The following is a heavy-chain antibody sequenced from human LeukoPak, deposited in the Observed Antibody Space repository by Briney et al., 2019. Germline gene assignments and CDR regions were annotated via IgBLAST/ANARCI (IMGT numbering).Heavy chain of an antibody. D-gene: IGHD7-27*01. CDR2: ISSSSSYI. CDR1: GFTFSSYS. Sequence: PGGSLRLSCAASGFTFSSYSMNWVRQAPGKGLEWVSSISSSSSYIYYADSVKGRFTISRDNAKNSLYLQMNSLRAEDTAVYYCARDHARRDVGMLGFDYWGQGTLVTVSS. CDR3: ARDHARRDVGMLGFDY. J-gene: IGHJ4*02. V-gene: IGHV3-21*01.